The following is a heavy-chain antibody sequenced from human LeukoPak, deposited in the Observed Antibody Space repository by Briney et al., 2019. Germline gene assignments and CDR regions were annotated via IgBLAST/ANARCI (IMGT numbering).Heavy chain of an antibody. CDR1: GFTFSSYA. D-gene: IGHD1-1*01. Sequence: GGSLRLSCAASGFTFSSYAMNWVRQAPGKGLEWVSAISGSGSGTYYADSVKGRFTISRDNSKNTLYLQMNSLRAEDAAVFYCAKDVHVYNKPIDFWGQGTLVTVSS. CDR2: ISGSGSGT. J-gene: IGHJ4*02. CDR3: AKDVHVYNKPIDF. V-gene: IGHV3-23*01.